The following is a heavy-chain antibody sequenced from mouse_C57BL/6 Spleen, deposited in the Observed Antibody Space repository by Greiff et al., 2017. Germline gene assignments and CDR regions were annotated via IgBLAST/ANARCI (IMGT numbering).Heavy chain of an antibody. CDR3: AREGINYAYYFDY. V-gene: IGHV5-16*01. Sequence: EVHLVESEGGLVQPGSSMKLSCTASGFTFSDYYMAWVRQVPEKGLEWVANINYDGSSTYYLDSLKSRFIISRDNAKNILYLQMSSLKSEDTATYYCAREGINYAYYFDYWGQGTTLAVSS. D-gene: IGHD2-1*01. CDR2: INYDGSST. CDR1: GFTFSDYY. J-gene: IGHJ2*01.